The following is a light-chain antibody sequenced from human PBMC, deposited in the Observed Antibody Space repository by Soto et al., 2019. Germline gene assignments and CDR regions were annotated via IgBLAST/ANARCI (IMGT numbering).Light chain of an antibody. CDR1: QSISSS. J-gene: IGKJ1*01. Sequence: DIQMTQSPSTLSASIGDRVTITCRASQSISSSLAWYQQKLGKAPQLLIYDASSLESGVPSRFSGSGSGTEFSLTISSLQPDDFATYYCQQYYSYPWTFGQGTKVDIK. V-gene: IGKV1-5*01. CDR2: DAS. CDR3: QQYYSYPWT.